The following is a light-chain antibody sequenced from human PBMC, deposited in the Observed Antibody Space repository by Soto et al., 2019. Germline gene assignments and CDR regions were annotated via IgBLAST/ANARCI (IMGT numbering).Light chain of an antibody. V-gene: IGLV1-44*01. CDR3: SSYTSSSSYV. CDR1: SSNIGSNT. J-gene: IGLJ1*01. Sequence: QSVLTQPPSASGTPGQRVTISCSGSSSNIGSNTVNWYQQLPGTAPKLMIYEVSNRPSGVSNRFSGSKSGNTASLTISGLQTEDEADYYCSSYTSSSSYVFGLGTKVTVL. CDR2: EVS.